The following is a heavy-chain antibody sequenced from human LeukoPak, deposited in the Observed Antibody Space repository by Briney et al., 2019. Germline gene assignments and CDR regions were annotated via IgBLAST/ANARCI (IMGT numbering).Heavy chain of an antibody. D-gene: IGHD3-22*01. CDR2: IYHSGST. V-gene: IGHV4-30-2*01. CDR1: GGSISSGGYS. Sequence: PSQTLSLTCAVSGGSISSGGYSWSWIRQPPGKGLEWIGYIYHSGSTYYNPSLKSRVTISVDRSKNQFSLKLSSVTAADTAVYYCASSRYDSSGGPAFDIWGQGTMVTVSS. CDR3: ASSRYDSSGGPAFDI. J-gene: IGHJ3*02.